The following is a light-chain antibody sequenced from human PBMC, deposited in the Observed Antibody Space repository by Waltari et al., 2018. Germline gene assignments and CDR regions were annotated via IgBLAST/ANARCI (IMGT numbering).Light chain of an antibody. J-gene: IGKJ1*01. CDR1: EILVDSDGNTY. V-gene: IGKV2-30*01. Sequence: EVVRTQSPLSLPVTLGQPASISRRTSEILVDSDGNTYLNWFLQIPGQSPMRRLYKVSDRDSGVPDRISGSGSGTDFTLKISRVEAEDVGVYYCKQGTHWPRTFGQGTKVEIK. CDR3: KQGTHWPRT. CDR2: KVS.